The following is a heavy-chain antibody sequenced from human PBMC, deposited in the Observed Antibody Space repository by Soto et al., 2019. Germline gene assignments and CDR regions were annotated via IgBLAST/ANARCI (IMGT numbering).Heavy chain of an antibody. V-gene: IGHV4-30-2*01. D-gene: IGHD4-17*01. CDR2: IYHSGTT. CDR3: ARAHYGDYGYGMDV. Sequence: SETLSLTCAVSGGSISSGGYSWSWIRQPPGKGLEWIGYIYHSGTTYYNPSLKSRVTISVDRSKNQFSLKLSSVTAADTAVYYCARAHYGDYGYGMDVCGQGTMVTVSS. CDR1: GGSISSGGYS. J-gene: IGHJ6*02.